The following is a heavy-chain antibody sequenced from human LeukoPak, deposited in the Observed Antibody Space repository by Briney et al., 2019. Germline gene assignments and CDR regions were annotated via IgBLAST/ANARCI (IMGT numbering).Heavy chain of an antibody. J-gene: IGHJ4*02. CDR3: AKGYYDSSGRPNYFDY. Sequence: GGPLRLSCAASGFTFSSYAMSWVRQAPGKGLEWVSAISGSGGSTYYADSVKGRFTISRDNSKNTLYLQMNSLRAEDTAVYYCAKGYYDSSGRPNYFDYWGQGTLVTVSS. D-gene: IGHD3-22*01. CDR2: ISGSGGST. CDR1: GFTFSSYA. V-gene: IGHV3-23*01.